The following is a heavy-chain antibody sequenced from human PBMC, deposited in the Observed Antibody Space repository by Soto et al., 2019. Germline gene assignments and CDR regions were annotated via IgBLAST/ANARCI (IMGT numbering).Heavy chain of an antibody. CDR1: GGSFSGYH. V-gene: IGHV4-34*02. D-gene: IGHD3-10*01. J-gene: IGHJ6*03. CDR3: ARAAGSPYYMDV. CDR2: IHHSGAT. Sequence: QVQLQQWGAGLLKPSETLSLTCDVYGGSFSGYHWNWIRLSPGKGLEWIGEIHHSGATNYNPSLKSRVTLSVDTSKDQFSLGLSSVTAADTGVYYCARAAGSPYYMDVWGRGTTVTVSS.